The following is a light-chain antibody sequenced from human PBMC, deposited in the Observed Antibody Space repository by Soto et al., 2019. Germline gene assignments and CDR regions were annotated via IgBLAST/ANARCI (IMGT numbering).Light chain of an antibody. V-gene: IGLV2-8*01. CDR1: KNDIGVYDF. CDR3: MSFVGSNTYV. J-gene: IGLJ1*01. Sequence: QSALTQPPSASGSPGQSVTISCTGTKNDIGVYDFVSWYQHHPGKAPLLIIYEVVQRPSGVPDRFSGSKSGSTASLPVSGLQAADDVDYFCMSFVGSNTYVFGSGTKLTVL. CDR2: EVV.